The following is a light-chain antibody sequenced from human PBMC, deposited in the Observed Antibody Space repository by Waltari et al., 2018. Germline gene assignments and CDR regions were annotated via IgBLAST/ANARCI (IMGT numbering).Light chain of an antibody. CDR2: GAS. CDR1: QISTSYS. V-gene: IGKV3-20*01. CDR3: QQDGGSPPLT. Sequence: EIVLTQSPGTLSLSPGARATLSCRTSQISTSYSLAWYQQKPGQAPRLLIYGASSRATGIPDRFSGSGSGTDFTLTISRLEPEDFAVYYCQQDGGSPPLTFGGGTKVEIK. J-gene: IGKJ4*01.